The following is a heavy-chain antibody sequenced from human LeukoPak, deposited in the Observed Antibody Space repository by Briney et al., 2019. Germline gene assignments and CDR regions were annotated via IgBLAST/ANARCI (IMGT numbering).Heavy chain of an antibody. J-gene: IGHJ4*02. Sequence: GGSLRLSCAASGFSFRDYTMNWVRQAPGKGLEWVSAIDKSGTYIKYADSVKGRFTVSRDNAKNSVFLQMNSLRVEDTAVYFCAREVLIVVEPAANTVDYWGQGTRVTVSS. CDR1: GFSFRDYT. CDR2: IDKSGTYI. D-gene: IGHD2-15*01. CDR3: AREVLIVVEPAANTVDY. V-gene: IGHV3-21*01.